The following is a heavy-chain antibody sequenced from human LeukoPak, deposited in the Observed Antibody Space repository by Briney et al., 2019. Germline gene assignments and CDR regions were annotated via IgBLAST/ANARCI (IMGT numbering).Heavy chain of an antibody. V-gene: IGHV1-18*01. CDR1: GYTFTSYG. J-gene: IGHJ2*01. D-gene: IGHD7-27*01. Sequence: ASVNVSCKASGYTFTSYGISWVRQAPGQGLEWMGWISAYNGNTNYVQKVQGRVTMTTDTSTSTAYMELRSLRSDDTAVYYCARDASGDDWYFDLWGRGTLVTVSS. CDR2: ISAYNGNT. CDR3: ARDASGDDWYFDL.